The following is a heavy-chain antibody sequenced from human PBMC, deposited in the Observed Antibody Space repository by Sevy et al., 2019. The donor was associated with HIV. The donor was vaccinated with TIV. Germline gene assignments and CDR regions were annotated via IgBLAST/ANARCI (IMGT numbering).Heavy chain of an antibody. D-gene: IGHD3-22*01. CDR1: GFTFSSYA. CDR3: ARGGYYYDNAAYYALDS. V-gene: IGHV3-33*08. CDR2: IWSDGAYQ. J-gene: IGHJ4*02. Sequence: GGSLRLSCVASGFTFSSYAIHWVRQAPGKGMEWVAIIWSDGAYQYHGDSVKGRFTISRDNSKNTLYLQMNNVRVEDTAVYYCARGGYYYDNAAYYALDSWGQGTLVTVSS.